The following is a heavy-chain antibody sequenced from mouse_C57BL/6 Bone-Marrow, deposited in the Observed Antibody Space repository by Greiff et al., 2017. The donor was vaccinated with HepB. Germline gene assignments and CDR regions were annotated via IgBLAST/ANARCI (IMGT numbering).Heavy chain of an antibody. V-gene: IGHV5-16*01. Sequence: EVQLVESEGGLVQPGRSMKLSCTASGFTFSDYYMAWVRQVPEKGLEWVANINYDGSSTYYLDSLKSRFIISRDNAKNILYLQMSSLKSEDTATYYCARVRVGFQAWFAYWGQGTLVTVSA. CDR2: INYDGSST. J-gene: IGHJ3*01. CDR3: ARVRVGFQAWFAY. D-gene: IGHD1-1*02. CDR1: GFTFSDYY.